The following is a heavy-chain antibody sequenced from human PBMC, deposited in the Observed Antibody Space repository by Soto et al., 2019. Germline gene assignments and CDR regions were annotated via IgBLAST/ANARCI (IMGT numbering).Heavy chain of an antibody. CDR1: GGSTSSDNY. D-gene: IGHD3-16*01. V-gene: IGHV4-30-4*01. CDR2: IYYSGNT. CDR3: AREGGESSDGLYYFDS. Sequence: SETLSLTCTVSGGSTSSDNYWSWIRQPPGKGLGWIGHIYYSGNTDYNPSLKSRLAISIDTSKNQFSLKLSSVTAADTAVYFCAREGGESSDGLYYFDSWGQGSLVTVSS. J-gene: IGHJ4*02.